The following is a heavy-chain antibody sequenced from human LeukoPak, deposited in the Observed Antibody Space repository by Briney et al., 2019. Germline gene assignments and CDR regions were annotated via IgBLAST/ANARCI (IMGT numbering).Heavy chain of an antibody. CDR3: ARMRSGYFFDY. CDR2: IYYSGST. D-gene: IGHD3-22*01. CDR1: AGSISSSSYS. V-gene: IGHV4-39*07. J-gene: IGHJ4*02. Sequence: SETLSLTCTVSAGSISSSSYSWGWIRQPPGKGLEWIGSIYYSGSTYYNPSLKSRVTISVDTSKNQFSLRLSSVTAADTAVYYCARMRSGYFFDYWGQGTLVTVSS.